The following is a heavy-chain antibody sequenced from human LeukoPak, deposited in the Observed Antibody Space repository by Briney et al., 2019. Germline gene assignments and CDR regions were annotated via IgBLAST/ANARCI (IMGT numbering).Heavy chain of an antibody. CDR1: GFTVSSNS. V-gene: IGHV3-30-3*01. CDR2: ISYDGSNK. Sequence: PGGSLRLSCAASGFTVSSNSMNWVRQAPGKGLEWVAVISYDGSNKYYADSVKGRFTISRDNSKNTLYLQMNSLRAEDTAVYYCARDLPLEYWGQGTLVTVSS. J-gene: IGHJ4*02. CDR3: ARDLPLEY.